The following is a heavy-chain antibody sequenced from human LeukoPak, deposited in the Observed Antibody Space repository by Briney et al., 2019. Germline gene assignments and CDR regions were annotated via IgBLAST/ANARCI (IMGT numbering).Heavy chain of an antibody. J-gene: IGHJ4*02. V-gene: IGHV3-30*18. CDR3: AKIRWQLLHNSYFDY. Sequence: PGRSLRLSCAASGFPFSSYAMHWVRKAPGKGLGWVALISYDGSTEYYADSVKGRFTVSRDNSKNTLYLQMNSLRAEDTAVYFCAKIRWQLLHNSYFDYWGQGTLVTVSS. D-gene: IGHD1-26*01. CDR2: ISYDGSTE. CDR1: GFPFSSYA.